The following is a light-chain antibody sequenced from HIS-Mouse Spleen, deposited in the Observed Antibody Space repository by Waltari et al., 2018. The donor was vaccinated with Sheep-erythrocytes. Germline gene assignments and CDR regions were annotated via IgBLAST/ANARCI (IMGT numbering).Light chain of an antibody. J-gene: IGLJ2*01. CDR2: QDT. Sequence: SSELTQPPPVSVSPGQPASITCSGDTLGDKYACWYQQKPGQSPVLVIYQDTKRPSGTPERFSGSNAGNTATLTISGTQAMDEADYYCQAWDSSIVVFGGGTKLTVL. CDR1: TLGDKY. CDR3: QAWDSSIVV. V-gene: IGLV3-1*01.